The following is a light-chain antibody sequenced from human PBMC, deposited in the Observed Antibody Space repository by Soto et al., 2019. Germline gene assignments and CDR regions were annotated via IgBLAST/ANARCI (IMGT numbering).Light chain of an antibody. CDR2: GNS. CDR1: SSNIGAGYD. V-gene: IGLV1-40*01. J-gene: IGLJ1*01. CDR3: QSYDSSLSALYV. Sequence: QSVLTQPPSVSWAPGQRVTISCTGSSSNIGAGYDVHWYQQLPGTAPKLLIYGNSNRPSGVPDRFSGSKSGTSASLAITGLQAEDEADYYCQSYDSSLSALYVFGTGTKVT.